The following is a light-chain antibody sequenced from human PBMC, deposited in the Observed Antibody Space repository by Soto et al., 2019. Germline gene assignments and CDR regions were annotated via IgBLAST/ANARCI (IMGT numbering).Light chain of an antibody. CDR1: SSNIGAGYE. V-gene: IGLV1-40*01. J-gene: IGLJ1*01. Sequence: QSVLTQPPSVSEAPGQRVTISCTGSSSNIGAGYEAHWYQQVPGTAPKLLIYENNNRPSGFPDRFSGSKSGTSASLAITGLQAEDEAEYYCQSYDSSLSVYVFGTGTKLTVL. CDR3: QSYDSSLSVYV. CDR2: ENN.